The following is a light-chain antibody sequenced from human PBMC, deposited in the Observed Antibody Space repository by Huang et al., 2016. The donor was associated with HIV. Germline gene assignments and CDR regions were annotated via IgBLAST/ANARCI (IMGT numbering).Light chain of an antibody. CDR3: QQYNSWPET. J-gene: IGKJ1*01. CDR1: QSVRSS. V-gene: IGKV3-15*01. CDR2: CAS. Sequence: EIVMTQSPATLSVSPGERATLSCRASQSVRSSLVWYQQKPGQAPRLLIYCASTRATGIPARFSGSGSGTEFTLTITSLQSEDFAIYYCQQYNSWPETFGQGTKVEIK.